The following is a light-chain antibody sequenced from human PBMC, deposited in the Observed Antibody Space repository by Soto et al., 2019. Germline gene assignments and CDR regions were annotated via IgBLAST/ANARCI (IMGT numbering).Light chain of an antibody. J-gene: IGKJ2*01. CDR1: QSVSSY. CDR3: QQRSNWQT. V-gene: IGKV3-11*01. CDR2: DAS. Sequence: EIVLTQSPATLSLSPGERATLSCRASQSVSSYLAWYPQKPGQAPRLLIYDASNRATGIPARFSGSGSGTDFTLTISSLEPEDFAVYYCQQRSNWQTFGQGTKLEIK.